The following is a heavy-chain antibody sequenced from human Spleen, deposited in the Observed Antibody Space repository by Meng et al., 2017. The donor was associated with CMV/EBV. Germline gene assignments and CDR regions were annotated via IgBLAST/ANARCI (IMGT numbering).Heavy chain of an antibody. J-gene: IGHJ4*02. D-gene: IGHD3-9*01. V-gene: IGHV5-51*01. Sequence: SSAGYWIGWVRQMHGKGLEWMGIIYPGDSDTRYSPSFQGQITISADKSINTAYLQWSSLQASDTAIYYCARHYDSMTGYYIHGYFDYWGQGTLVTVSS. CDR2: IYPGDSDT. CDR1: SSAGYW. CDR3: ARHYDSMTGYYIHGYFDY.